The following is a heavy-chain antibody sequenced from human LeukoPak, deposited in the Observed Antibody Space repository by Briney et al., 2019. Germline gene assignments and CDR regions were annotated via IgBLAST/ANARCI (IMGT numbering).Heavy chain of an antibody. CDR1: GFTFSSYS. CDR2: ISSSSSYI. J-gene: IGHJ1*01. CDR3: ARDWPTIAAAGTIPEYFQH. Sequence: EGSLRLSCAASGFTFSSYSMNWVRQAPGKGLDGVSSISSSSSYIYYADSVKGRFTISRDNAKNSLYLQMNSLRAEDTAVYYCARDWPTIAAAGTIPEYFQHWGQGTLVTVSS. D-gene: IGHD6-13*01. V-gene: IGHV3-21*01.